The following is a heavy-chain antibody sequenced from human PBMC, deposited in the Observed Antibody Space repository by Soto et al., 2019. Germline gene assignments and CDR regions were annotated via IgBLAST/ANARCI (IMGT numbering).Heavy chain of an antibody. CDR2: IIPIFGTA. D-gene: IGHD1-26*01. J-gene: IGHJ3*02. CDR1: GGTFSSYT. CDR3: AREGGSYPAFDI. Sequence: EASVKVSCKASGGTFSSYTISWVRQAPGQGLEWMGGIIPIFGTANYAQKFQGRVTITADESTSTAYMELSSLRSEDTAVYYCAREGGSYPAFDIWGQGTMVTVSS. V-gene: IGHV1-69*13.